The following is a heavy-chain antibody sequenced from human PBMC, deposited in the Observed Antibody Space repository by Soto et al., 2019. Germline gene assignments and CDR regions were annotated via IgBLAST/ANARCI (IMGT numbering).Heavy chain of an antibody. Sequence: QLQLQESGSGLVKPSQTLSLTCAVSGGSISCGGYSWSWILQPAGKGLEWIGYIYHSGSTYDNPSIKSRVTISVDRTKNQCSLKLSSVTASGTAVYYCARTPDIWGQGTMVTVSS. V-gene: IGHV4-30-2*01. CDR1: GGSISCGGYS. CDR3: ARTPDI. J-gene: IGHJ3*02. CDR2: IYHSGST.